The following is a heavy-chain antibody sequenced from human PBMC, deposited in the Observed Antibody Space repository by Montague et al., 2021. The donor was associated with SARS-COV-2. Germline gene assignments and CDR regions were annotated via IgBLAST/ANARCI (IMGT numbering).Heavy chain of an antibody. V-gene: IGHV4-4*07. Sequence: ETLSLTCTVSGGSISSDYWSWIRQPAGKGLDWIGRICTSGSTDYNPSLKSRVNMSLDTSKNQFSLKLSSVTAADTAVYYCARQGPFTMIVGNIFDYWGQGTLVTVSS. CDR1: GGSISSDY. CDR2: ICTSGST. CDR3: ARQGPFTMIVGNIFDY. D-gene: IGHD3-22*01. J-gene: IGHJ4*02.